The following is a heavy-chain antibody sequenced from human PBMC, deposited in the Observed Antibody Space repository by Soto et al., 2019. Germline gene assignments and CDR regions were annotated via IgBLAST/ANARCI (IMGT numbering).Heavy chain of an antibody. CDR1: GYTFTSYG. Sequence: QVQLVQSGAEVKKPGASVKVSCKASGYTFTSYGISWVRQAPGQGLEWMGWISAHNGNKKYTQKLQGRVTMTTDTSTITAYMKLRSLRSDDTAVYYCAREPNYFDYWGQGTLVTSSS. CDR3: AREPNYFDY. V-gene: IGHV1-18*01. CDR2: ISAHNGNK. J-gene: IGHJ4*02.